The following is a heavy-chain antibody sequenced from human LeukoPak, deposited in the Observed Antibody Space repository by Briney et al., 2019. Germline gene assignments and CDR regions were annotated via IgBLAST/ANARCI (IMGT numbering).Heavy chain of an antibody. CDR2: IIPGGGGA. D-gene: IGHD6-6*01. J-gene: IGHJ4*02. V-gene: IGHV1-46*01. CDR1: GYSFVSYY. CDR3: ARGGDSHYSSSSRFDN. Sequence: ASVTVSCKASGYSFVSYYLHWVRQAPGQGLEWMGMIIPGGGGASYAQKFRGRVTMTTDMSTNSVNMELSSLTSEDTAEYYCARGGDSHYSSSSRFDNWGQGTLVTVSS.